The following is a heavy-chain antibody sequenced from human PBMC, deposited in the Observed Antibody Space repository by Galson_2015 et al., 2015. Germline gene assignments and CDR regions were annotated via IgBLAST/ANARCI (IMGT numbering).Heavy chain of an antibody. CDR1: GVTFSSDW. V-gene: IGHV3-74*01. Sequence: ALRIAGEASGVTFSSDWMHWVRHAPGKGLVWVSRLNSDGTDKTYAGSVKGRFTISRDNAKNTLYLQMNSLRAEDTAVYYCARDPLWDRTVGFDYWCQGTLVTDSS. J-gene: IGHJ4*02. CDR3: ARDPLWDRTVGFDY. D-gene: IGHD3-16*01. CDR2: LNSDGTDK.